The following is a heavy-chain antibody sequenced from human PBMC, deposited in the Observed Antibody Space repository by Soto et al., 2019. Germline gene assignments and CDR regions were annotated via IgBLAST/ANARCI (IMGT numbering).Heavy chain of an antibody. D-gene: IGHD1-1*01. J-gene: IGHJ4*02. CDR1: GFSLSTSGVG. CDR2: IYWDDSK. Sequence: QITLKESGPTLVRPTQTLTLTCAFSGFSLSTSGVGVGWIRQPPGKALEWLAVIYWDDSKHYSTSLRSRLNITTDTSKNQVALTMTNMNPMDTGTCYCAHKGTEDWPLDYWGQGTLVTVSS. V-gene: IGHV2-5*02. CDR3: AHKGTEDWPLDY.